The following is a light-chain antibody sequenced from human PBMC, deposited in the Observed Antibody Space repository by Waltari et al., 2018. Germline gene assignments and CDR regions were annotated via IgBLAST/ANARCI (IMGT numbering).Light chain of an antibody. CDR3: QTGGHGTWV. CDR2: VNREGSH. J-gene: IGLJ3*02. Sequence: QLVLTQSPSASDSLGASVQLTCTLSSGHISNVFAWLPQHPRKGPRDLMEVNREGSHSKGDVIPDRFSGSSSGAERYLTIASLQSEDEADYYGQTGGHGTWVFGGGTKLTVL. V-gene: IGLV4-69*01. CDR1: SGHISNV.